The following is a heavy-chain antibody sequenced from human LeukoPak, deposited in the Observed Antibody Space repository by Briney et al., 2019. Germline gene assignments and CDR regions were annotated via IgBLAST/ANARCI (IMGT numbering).Heavy chain of an antibody. Sequence: GGSLRLSCAASGFTFSSYIMSWVRQAPGKGLEWVSSISSSSSYIYYADSVKGRFTISRDNAKNSLYLQMNSPRAEDTAIYYCARDGDIVVVVAVNYFDYWGQGTLVTVSS. CDR2: ISSSSSYI. D-gene: IGHD2-15*01. V-gene: IGHV3-21*01. CDR1: GFTFSSYI. J-gene: IGHJ4*02. CDR3: ARDGDIVVVVAVNYFDY.